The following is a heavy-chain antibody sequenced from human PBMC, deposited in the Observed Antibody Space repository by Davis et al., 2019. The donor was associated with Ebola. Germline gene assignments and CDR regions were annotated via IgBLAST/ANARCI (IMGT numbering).Heavy chain of an antibody. CDR2: ISSSGNTI. CDR3: ARDHVLDTAMVNYYYYGMDV. D-gene: IGHD5-18*01. J-gene: IGHJ6*02. Sequence: GGSLRLSCAASGFTFSSYELNWVRQAPGKGLEWVSYISSSGNTIYYADSVKGRFTISRDNSKNTLYLQMNSLRAEDTAVYYCARDHVLDTAMVNYYYYGMDVWGQGTTVTVSS. CDR1: GFTFSSYE. V-gene: IGHV3-48*01.